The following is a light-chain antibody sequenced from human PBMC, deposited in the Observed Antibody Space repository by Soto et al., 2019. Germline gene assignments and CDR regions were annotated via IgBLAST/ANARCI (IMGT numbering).Light chain of an antibody. J-gene: IGKJ2*01. Sequence: EIVMTQSPGTLSLSPGERATLSCRASQTLTRGHLAWYQQKPGQAPRLLFYAASGRTNGIPDRFSGSGSGKDFTLTISRLEPEDFAVYYCQQYDDSPYNFGPGTKLEIK. V-gene: IGKV3-20*01. CDR2: AAS. CDR1: QTLTRGH. CDR3: QQYDDSPYN.